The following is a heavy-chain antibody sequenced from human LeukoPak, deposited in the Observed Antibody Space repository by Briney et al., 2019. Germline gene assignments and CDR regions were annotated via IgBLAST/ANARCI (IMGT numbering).Heavy chain of an antibody. CDR1: GFTVSSNY. Sequence: GGSPRLSCAASGFTVSSNYMSWVRQAPGKGLEWVSVIYSGGSTYYADSVKGRFTISRDNSENTLFLQMNSLRAEDTAVYYCAKYSEPYYYYMDVWGKGTTVTVSS. CDR3: AKYSEPYYYYMDV. D-gene: IGHD1-14*01. CDR2: IYSGGST. V-gene: IGHV3-53*01. J-gene: IGHJ6*03.